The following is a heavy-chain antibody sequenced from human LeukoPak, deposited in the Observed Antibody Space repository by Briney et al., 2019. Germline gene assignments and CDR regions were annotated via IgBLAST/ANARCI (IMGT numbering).Heavy chain of an antibody. D-gene: IGHD4-17*01. CDR1: GFTFSSYS. V-gene: IGHV3-48*02. CDR2: ISSRSTSI. CDR3: ARAKDGDDHPGDY. J-gene: IGHJ4*02. Sequence: TGGSLRLSCVASGFTFSSYSMNWVRQAPGKGLEWVSYISSRSTSIYYANSVRGRFTISRDNAKNSLYLQMNSLRDEDTAVYSCARAKDGDDHPGDYWGQGTLVTVSS.